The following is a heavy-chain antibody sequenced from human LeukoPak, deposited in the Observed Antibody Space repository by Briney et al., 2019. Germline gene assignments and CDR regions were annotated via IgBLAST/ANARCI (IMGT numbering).Heavy chain of an antibody. CDR2: IYYSGST. J-gene: IGHJ5*02. V-gene: IGHV4-59*08. D-gene: IGHD2-2*02. CDR1: GGSFSGYY. CDR3: ARRAAIGGWFDP. Sequence: SETLSLTCAVYGGSFSGYYWSWIRQPPGKGLEWIGYIYYSGSTNYNPSLKSRVTISVDTSKNQFSLKLSSVTAADTAVYYCARRAAIGGWFDPWGQGTLVTVSS.